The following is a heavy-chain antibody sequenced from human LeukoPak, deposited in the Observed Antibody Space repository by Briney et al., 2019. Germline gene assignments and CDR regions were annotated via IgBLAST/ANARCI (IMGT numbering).Heavy chain of an antibody. CDR1: GFTFSGYA. CDR3: AKAPILVSGSFDY. CDR2: ISGRGDNT. J-gene: IGHJ4*02. Sequence: GGSLRLSCAAAGFTFSGYAMNWVRQAPGKGLEWVSAISGRGDNTYYADSVKGRFTISRDNSKNTLYLQMNSLRAGDTAVYYCAKAPILVSGSFDYWGQGVLVTVSS. V-gene: IGHV3-23*01. D-gene: IGHD5/OR15-5a*01.